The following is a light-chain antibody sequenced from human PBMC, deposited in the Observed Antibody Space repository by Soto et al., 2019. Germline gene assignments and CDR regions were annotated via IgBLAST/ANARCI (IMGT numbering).Light chain of an antibody. CDR3: QKYNRAPLT. Sequence: QMTQSPSSLSASIGDRVTITCRASQGIGTYLAWYQQRPGKVPQLLISAASTLQSGVPSRFSGSGSRTDFTLTINSLQPEDVATYYCQKYNRAPLTFGGGTKVEI. CDR2: AAS. J-gene: IGKJ4*01. V-gene: IGKV1-27*01. CDR1: QGIGTY.